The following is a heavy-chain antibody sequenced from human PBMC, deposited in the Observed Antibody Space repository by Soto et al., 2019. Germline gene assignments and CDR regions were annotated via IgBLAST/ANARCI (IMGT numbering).Heavy chain of an antibody. J-gene: IGHJ4*02. Sequence: SETLSLTCTVSGGSISSYYWSWIRQPAGKGLEWIGRIYTSGSTNYNPSLKSRVTMSVDTSKNQFSLKLSSVTAADTAVYYCAKESAGSSGLLCFDYWGQGTLVTVSS. CDR2: IYTSGST. D-gene: IGHD6-13*01. CDR1: GGSISSYY. V-gene: IGHV4-4*07. CDR3: AKESAGSSGLLCFDY.